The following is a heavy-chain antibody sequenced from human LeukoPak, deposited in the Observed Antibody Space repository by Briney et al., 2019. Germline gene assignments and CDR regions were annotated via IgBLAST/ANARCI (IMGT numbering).Heavy chain of an antibody. CDR1: GLTFSSYA. CDR2: ITESGDNT. CDR3: ATDYTPYVGASAD. V-gene: IGHV3-23*01. Sequence: GGSLRLSCAASGLTFSSYAMSWVRQTPGKGPEWVSTITESGDNTHYTESVKGRFTFSRDNSRNTMYLQMNSLRAEDTAIYYCATDYTPYVGASADWGQGTLVTVSS. J-gene: IGHJ4*02. D-gene: IGHD1-26*01.